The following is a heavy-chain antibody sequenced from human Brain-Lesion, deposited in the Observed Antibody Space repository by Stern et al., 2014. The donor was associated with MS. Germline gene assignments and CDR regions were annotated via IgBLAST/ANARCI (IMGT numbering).Heavy chain of an antibody. J-gene: IGHJ4*02. CDR2: IYTSGKT. D-gene: IGHD4-17*01. V-gene: IGHV3-66*02. CDR1: GFTVSNHY. CDR3: ARNRVTTVTTYYFDS. Sequence: MQLVQSGGGLVQPGGSLRLSCAASGFTVSNHYMSWVRQAPGKGLEWVSIIYTSGKTYYAHSVSGRFLLSRDKSKNTLYLPMDSLRPEEATVYYCARNRVTTVTTYYFDSWGQGTRVTVSS.